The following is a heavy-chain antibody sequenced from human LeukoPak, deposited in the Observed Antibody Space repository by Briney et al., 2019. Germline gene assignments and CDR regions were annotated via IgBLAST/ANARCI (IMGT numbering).Heavy chain of an antibody. D-gene: IGHD3-22*01. V-gene: IGHV3-30*02. CDR3: AKVTDYYESGRPFDP. CDR2: IRYDGSNK. J-gene: IGHJ5*02. Sequence: WVRQAPGKGLEWVAFIRYDGSNKYYADSVKGRFTISRDNSKNTLYLQMNSLRAEDTAVYYCAKVTDYYESGRPFDPWGQGTLVTVSS.